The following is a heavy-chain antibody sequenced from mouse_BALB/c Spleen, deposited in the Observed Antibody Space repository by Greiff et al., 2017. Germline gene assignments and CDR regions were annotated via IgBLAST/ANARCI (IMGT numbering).Heavy chain of an antibody. Sequence: DLVKPGASVKLSCKASGYTFTSYWINWIKQRPGQGLEWIGRIAPGSGSTYYNEMFKGKATLTVDTSSSTAYIQLSSLSSEDSAVYFCATPYDGYYLAYWGQGTLVTVSA. J-gene: IGHJ3*01. CDR1: GYTFTSYW. CDR2: IAPGSGST. V-gene: IGHV1S41*01. CDR3: ATPYDGYYLAY. D-gene: IGHD2-3*01.